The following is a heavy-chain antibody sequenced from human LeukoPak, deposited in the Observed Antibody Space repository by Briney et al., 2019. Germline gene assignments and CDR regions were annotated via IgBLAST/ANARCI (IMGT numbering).Heavy chain of an antibody. V-gene: IGHV3-74*01. CDR1: GFTFSSYW. CDR3: ACGYNYGRDAFDI. D-gene: IGHD5-18*01. Sequence: PGGSLRLSCAASGFTFSSYWMHWVRQAPGKGLMWVSRISSDGSSASYADSVKGRFTISRDNAKNTMYLQMNSLRAEDTAMYYCACGYNYGRDAFDIWGQGTLVTVSS. CDR2: ISSDGSSA. J-gene: IGHJ3*02.